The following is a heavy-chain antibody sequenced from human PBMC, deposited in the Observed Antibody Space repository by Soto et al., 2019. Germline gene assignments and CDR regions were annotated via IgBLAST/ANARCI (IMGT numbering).Heavy chain of an antibody. D-gene: IGHD6-13*01. J-gene: IGHJ3*02. CDR3: ASSLGAWYSSSPYHAFDI. Sequence: ASVKVSCKASGYTFTSYGISWVRQAPGQGLEWMGWISAYNGNTNYAQKLQGRVTMTTDTSTSTAYMELRSLRSDDTAVYYCASSLGAWYSSSPYHAFDIWGQGTMVTVSS. CDR2: ISAYNGNT. V-gene: IGHV1-18*01. CDR1: GYTFTSYG.